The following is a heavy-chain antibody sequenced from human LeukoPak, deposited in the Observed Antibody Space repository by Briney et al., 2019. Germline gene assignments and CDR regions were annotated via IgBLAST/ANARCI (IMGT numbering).Heavy chain of an antibody. CDR2: ISSSSNYI. CDR3: ARVLDTAMVGGFDY. D-gene: IGHD5-18*01. CDR1: GFTFTTYW. V-gene: IGHV3-21*01. J-gene: IGHJ4*02. Sequence: GGSPRHSCVASGFTFTTYWMGWVRQAPGKGLEWVSSISSSSNYIYYADSVKGRFTISRDNAKNSLYLQMNSLRAEDTAVYYCARVLDTAMVGGFDYWGQGTLVTVSS.